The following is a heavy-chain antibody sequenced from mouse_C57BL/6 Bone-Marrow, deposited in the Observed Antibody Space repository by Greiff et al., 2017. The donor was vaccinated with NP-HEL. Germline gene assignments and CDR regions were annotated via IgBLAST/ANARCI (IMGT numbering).Heavy chain of an antibody. V-gene: IGHV14-2*01. Sequence: VQLKESGAELVKPGASVKLSCTASGFNIKDYYMHWVKQRTEQGLEWIGRIDPEDGETKYAPKFQGKATITADTSSNTAYLQLSSLTSEDTAVYYCAPFITTSDWYFDVWGTGTTVTVSS. CDR3: APFITTSDWYFDV. CDR2: IDPEDGET. D-gene: IGHD1-1*01. CDR1: GFNIKDYY. J-gene: IGHJ1*03.